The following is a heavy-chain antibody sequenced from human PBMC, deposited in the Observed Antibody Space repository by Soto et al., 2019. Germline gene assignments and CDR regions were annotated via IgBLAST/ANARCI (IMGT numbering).Heavy chain of an antibody. CDR2: ISNDASNK. J-gene: IGHJ4*02. CDR1: GFTFRNYG. Sequence: PGGSLRLSCAASGFTFRNYGMHWVRQAPGKGLEWVAVISNDASNKYYADSVKGRFTLSRDDSKNTLYLQMNSLRAEDTAVYYCGKASSHYGSGSYYTNDYWGQGTLVTVSS. V-gene: IGHV3-30*18. D-gene: IGHD3-10*01. CDR3: GKASSHYGSGSYYTNDY.